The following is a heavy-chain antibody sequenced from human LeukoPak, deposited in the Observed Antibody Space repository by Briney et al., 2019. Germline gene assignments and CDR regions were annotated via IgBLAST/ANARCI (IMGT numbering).Heavy chain of an antibody. CDR1: GGSFSGYY. V-gene: IGHV4-34*01. J-gene: IGHJ5*02. D-gene: IGHD2-8*02. CDR2: INHSGST. CDR3: ARGTGGNWFDP. Sequence: PSETLSLTCAVYGGSFSGYYWSWIRQPPGKGLEWIGEINHSGSTNYNPSLKSRVTISVDTSKNRFSLKLSSVTAADTAVFYCARGTGGNWFDPWGQGTLVTVSS.